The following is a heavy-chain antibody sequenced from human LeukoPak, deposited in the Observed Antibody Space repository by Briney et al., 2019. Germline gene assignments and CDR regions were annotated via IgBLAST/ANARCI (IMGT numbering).Heavy chain of an antibody. Sequence: SSVNVSCKASGGTFSSYTISWVRQAPGQGLEWIGGISPILGIANYAQNFQGRVTITANKSKHTAYIELSSLRSEDTAVYSFWNAAPCSSTSCPFDYWGQGTPVTVSS. D-gene: IGHD2-2*01. CDR1: GGTFSSYT. CDR3: WNAAPCSSTSCPFDY. V-gene: IGHV1-69*02. J-gene: IGHJ4*02. CDR2: ISPILGIA.